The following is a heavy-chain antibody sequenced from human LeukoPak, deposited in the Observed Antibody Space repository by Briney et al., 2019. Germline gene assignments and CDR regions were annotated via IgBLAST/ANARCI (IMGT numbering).Heavy chain of an antibody. Sequence: SVKVSCKASGGTFSSYAISWVRQAPGQGLEWMGGIIPIFGTASYAQKFQGRVTITTDESTSTAYMELSSLRSEDTAVYYCAREGHIVVVTAILPNYYFDYWGQGTLVTVSS. D-gene: IGHD2-21*02. CDR2: IIPIFGTA. CDR1: GGTFSSYA. J-gene: IGHJ4*02. V-gene: IGHV1-69*05. CDR3: AREGHIVVVTAILPNYYFDY.